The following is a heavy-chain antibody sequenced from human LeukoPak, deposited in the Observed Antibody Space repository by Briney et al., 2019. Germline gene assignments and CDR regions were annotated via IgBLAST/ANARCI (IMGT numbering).Heavy chain of an antibody. CDR3: AKGGVATTYNY. V-gene: IGHV3-23*01. Sequence: PGGSLRLSCTASGFTFSTYAMSWVRQAPGRGLEWVSVISAGGSNTYYADSVKGRFTISRDNSKNTLYLQMNSLRAEDTAAYYCAKGGVATTYNYWGQGTLVTVSS. J-gene: IGHJ4*02. D-gene: IGHD5-12*01. CDR2: ISAGGSNT. CDR1: GFTFSTYA.